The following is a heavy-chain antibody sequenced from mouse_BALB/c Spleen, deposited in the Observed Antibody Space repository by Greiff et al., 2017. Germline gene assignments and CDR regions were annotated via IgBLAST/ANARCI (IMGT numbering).Heavy chain of an antibody. J-gene: IGHJ2*01. CDR1: GFSLTSYG. Sequence: VKVVESGPGLVQPSQSLSITCTVSGFSLTSYGVHWVRQSPGKGLEWLGVIWSGGSTDYNAAFISRLSISKDNSKSQVFFKMNSLQANDTAIYYCARVSQTGAYYFDYWGQGTTLTVSS. V-gene: IGHV2-2*02. CDR3: ARVSQTGAYYFDY. D-gene: IGHD4-1*01. CDR2: IWSGGST.